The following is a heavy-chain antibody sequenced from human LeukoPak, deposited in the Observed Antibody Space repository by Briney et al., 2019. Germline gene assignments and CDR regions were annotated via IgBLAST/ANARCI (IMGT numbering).Heavy chain of an antibody. D-gene: IGHD3-3*01. V-gene: IGHV1-8*03. CDR3: ARGRGIFVYKPRGQVAAPYYMDV. CDR1: GYTFTSYD. J-gene: IGHJ6*03. Sequence: GASVKVSCKASGYTFTSYDINWVRQATGQGLEWMGWMNPNSGNTGYAQKFQGRVTITRNTSISTAYMELSSLRSEDTAVYYCARGRGIFVYKPRGQVAAPYYMDVWGKGTTVTVSS. CDR2: MNPNSGNT.